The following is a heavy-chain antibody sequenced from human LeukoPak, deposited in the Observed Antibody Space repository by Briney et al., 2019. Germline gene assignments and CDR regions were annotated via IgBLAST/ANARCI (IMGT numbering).Heavy chain of an antibody. D-gene: IGHD6-13*01. Sequence: PGGSLSLSCAASGFTFSSYSMNWVRQAPGMGLEWVSSISSSSSYIYYADSVKGRFTISRDNAKNSLYLQMNSLRAEDTAVYYCARDLAAAGGGFDYGGQGTLVTVSA. J-gene: IGHJ4*02. V-gene: IGHV3-21*01. CDR3: ARDLAAAGGGFDY. CDR1: GFTFSSYS. CDR2: ISSSSSYI.